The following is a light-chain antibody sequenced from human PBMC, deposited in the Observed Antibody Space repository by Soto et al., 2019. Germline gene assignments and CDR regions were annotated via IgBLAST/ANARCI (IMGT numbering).Light chain of an antibody. CDR3: QQYNNYSPTWT. Sequence: DIQMTQSPSTLSASVGDRVTITCRASQSISIWLAWYQQKPGKVPSLLIYKASSLQTGVSSRFSGSGSGTEFTLTISSLQPDDFATYYCQQYNNYSPTWTFGRGTKVEVK. CDR1: QSISIW. J-gene: IGKJ1*01. CDR2: KAS. V-gene: IGKV1-5*03.